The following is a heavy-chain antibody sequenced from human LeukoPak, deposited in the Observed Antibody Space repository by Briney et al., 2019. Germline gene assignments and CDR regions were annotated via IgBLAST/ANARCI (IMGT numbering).Heavy chain of an antibody. Sequence: ASVKVSCKASGYTFTSYGISWVRQAPGQGLEWMGWISAYNGNTNYAQKLQGRVTMTTDTSTSTAHMELRSLRSDDTAVYYCASLYSSGWYLDYWGQGTLVTVSS. J-gene: IGHJ4*02. D-gene: IGHD6-19*01. CDR1: GYTFTSYG. V-gene: IGHV1-18*04. CDR2: ISAYNGNT. CDR3: ASLYSSGWYLDY.